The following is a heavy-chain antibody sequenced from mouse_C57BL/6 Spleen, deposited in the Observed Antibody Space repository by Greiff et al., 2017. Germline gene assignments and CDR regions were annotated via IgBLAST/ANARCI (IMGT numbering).Heavy chain of an antibody. CDR3: ARGDYDEEGFDY. CDR1: GYSFTGYF. Sequence: EVQLQQSGPELVKPGDSVKISCKASGYSFTGYFMNWVMQSHGKSLEWIGRINPYNGDTFYNQKFKGKATLTVDKSSSTAHMELRSLTSEDSAVYYCARGDYDEEGFDYWGQGTTLTVSS. CDR2: INPYNGDT. J-gene: IGHJ2*01. D-gene: IGHD2-4*01. V-gene: IGHV1-20*01.